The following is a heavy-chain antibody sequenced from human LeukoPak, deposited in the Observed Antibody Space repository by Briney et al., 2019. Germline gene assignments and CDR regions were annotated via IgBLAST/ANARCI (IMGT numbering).Heavy chain of an antibody. CDR3: ARDQPFGSY. J-gene: IGHJ4*02. D-gene: IGHD3-10*01. CDR1: GFTFSNYG. Sequence: GGSLRLSCAASGFTFSNYGMHWVRQAPGKGLEWVAVISHDGGNKYYADSVKGRFTISRDNAKNSLYLQMNGLRVEDTAVYYCARDQPFGSYWGQGTLVTVSS. CDR2: ISHDGGNK. V-gene: IGHV3-30*03.